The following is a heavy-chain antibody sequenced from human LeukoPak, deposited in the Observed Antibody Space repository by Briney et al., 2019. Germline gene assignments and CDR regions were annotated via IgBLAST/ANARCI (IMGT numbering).Heavy chain of an antibody. CDR2: TSYDGSRK. CDR3: AKDRGSGSSGGEHYFDY. D-gene: IGHD6-6*01. CDR1: GFTFSTYG. J-gene: IGHJ4*02. V-gene: IGHV3-30*18. Sequence: GWSLRLSCAASGFTFSTYGMHWVRQAPGKGLEWVAVTSYDGSRKYYADSVKGRFTISRDNSKNTLYLQMNSLRAEDTAVYYCAKDRGSGSSGGEHYFDYWGQGTLVTVSS.